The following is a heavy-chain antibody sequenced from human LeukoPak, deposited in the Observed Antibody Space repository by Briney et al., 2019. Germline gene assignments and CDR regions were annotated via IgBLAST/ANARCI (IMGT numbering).Heavy chain of an antibody. Sequence: SETLSLTCTVSGGFISSGEYYWSWVRQPPGQGLEWIGYIYYTGSTYYNPSLKSRVIISVDTSRSQFSLKLSSVTAADTAVYYCARGGSLDPWGQGTLVTVSS. CDR1: GGFISSGEYY. CDR3: ARGGSLDP. D-gene: IGHD3-10*01. CDR2: IYYTGST. V-gene: IGHV4-30-4*01. J-gene: IGHJ5*02.